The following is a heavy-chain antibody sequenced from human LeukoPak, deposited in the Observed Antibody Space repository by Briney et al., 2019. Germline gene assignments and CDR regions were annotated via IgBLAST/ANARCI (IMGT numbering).Heavy chain of an antibody. J-gene: IGHJ6*03. CDR2: INHNSGGT. CDR1: GYTFTGYY. Sequence: ASVKVSCKASGYTFTGYYMHWVRQAPGQGLEWMGWINHNSGGTNYAQKFQGRVTMTRDTSISTAYMELSRLRSDDTAVYYCARDLHCGWFGELLSYGGYMDVWGKGTTVTVSS. D-gene: IGHD3-10*01. CDR3: ARDLHCGWFGELLSYGGYMDV. V-gene: IGHV1-2*02.